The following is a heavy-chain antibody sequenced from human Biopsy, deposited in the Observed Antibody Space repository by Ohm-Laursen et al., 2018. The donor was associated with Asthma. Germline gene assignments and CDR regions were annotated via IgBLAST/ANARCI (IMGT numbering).Heavy chain of an antibody. CDR1: GFTFSGYA. CDR3: ANYEVVTAILPMDV. D-gene: IGHD2-21*02. CDR2: ISYDGGNK. V-gene: IGHV3-30*18. Sequence: SLRLSCTVSGFTFSGYALHWVRQAPGRGLEWVAVISYDGGNKYYGDSVKGRFTISRDNSKNTLYLQMNSLGAEDTAVYYCANYEVVTAILPMDVWGQGTTVTVSS. J-gene: IGHJ6*02.